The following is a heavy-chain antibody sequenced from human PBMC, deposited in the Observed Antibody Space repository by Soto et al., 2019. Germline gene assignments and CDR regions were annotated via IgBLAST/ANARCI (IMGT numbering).Heavy chain of an antibody. CDR1: GYTFTSYG. D-gene: IGHD2-15*01. CDR2: ISAYNGNT. J-gene: IGHJ6*03. CDR3: ASGYCSGGSCYSYYYMDV. Sequence: ASVKVSCKASGYTFTSYGISWVRQAPGQGLEWMGWISAYNGNTNYAQKLQGRVTMTTDTSTSTAYMELRSLRSDDTAVYYCASGYCSGGSCYSYYYMDVWGKGTTVTVSS. V-gene: IGHV1-18*01.